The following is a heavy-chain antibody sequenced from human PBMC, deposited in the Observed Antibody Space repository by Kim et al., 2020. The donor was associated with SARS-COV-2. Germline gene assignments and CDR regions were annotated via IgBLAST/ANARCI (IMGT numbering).Heavy chain of an antibody. Sequence: KHYGESVKGRFTISRDDAKNSLYLQMNSLIAEDTAVYYCAALVTGNVAVDIWGQGTLVTVSS. CDR3: AALVTGNVAVDI. V-gene: IGHV3-7*01. D-gene: IGHD3-16*01. J-gene: IGHJ4*02. CDR2: K.